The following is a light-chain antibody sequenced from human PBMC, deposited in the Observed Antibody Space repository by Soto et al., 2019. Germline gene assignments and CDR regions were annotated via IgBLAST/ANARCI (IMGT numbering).Light chain of an antibody. V-gene: IGKV3-15*01. CDR3: QQYNNWPPIT. Sequence: EIVMTQSPATLSVSPGERATLSCRASQSVSTNLAWYQQKPGQAPRLLIYDAATMATGIPARFSGSGSGTEFTLTISSLQSEDFAVYYCQQYNNWPPITFGQGTRLEIK. CDR1: QSVSTN. CDR2: DAA. J-gene: IGKJ5*01.